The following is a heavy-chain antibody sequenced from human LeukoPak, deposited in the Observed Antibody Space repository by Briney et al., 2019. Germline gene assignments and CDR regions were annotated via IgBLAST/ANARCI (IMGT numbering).Heavy chain of an antibody. J-gene: IGHJ4*01. CDR1: GGSISSYY. CDR2: IYYSGRT. Sequence: PSETLTVSCTVSGGSISSYYFSWIRQPPGKGLEWIGYIYYSGRTKYNPSLTSRVTISVDTSKNQFSLKLSSVTAADTAVYYCARLWERSHYFDYWG. CDR3: ARLWERSHYFDY. V-gene: IGHV4-59*01. D-gene: IGHD1-26*01.